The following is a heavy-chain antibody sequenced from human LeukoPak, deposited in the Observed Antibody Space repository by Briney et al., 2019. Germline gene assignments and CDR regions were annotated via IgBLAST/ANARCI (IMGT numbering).Heavy chain of an antibody. CDR1: GFTFSSYA. D-gene: IGHD1-26*01. Sequence: GGSLRLSCAASGFTFSSYAMHWVRQAPGKGLEWVAVISYDGSNKYYADSVKGRFTISRDNSKNTLYLQMNSLRAEDTAVYYCHKCEVGGPLDYYYYGMDVWGQGTTVTVSS. CDR2: ISYDGSNK. V-gene: IGHV3-30-3*01. CDR3: HKCEVGGPLDYYYYGMDV. J-gene: IGHJ6*02.